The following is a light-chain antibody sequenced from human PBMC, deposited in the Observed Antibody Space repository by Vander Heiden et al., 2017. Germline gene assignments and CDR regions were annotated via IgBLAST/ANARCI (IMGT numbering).Light chain of an antibody. V-gene: IGKV1-9*01. CDR2: SAS. Sequence: DIQLNESPSFLSASVGDRVTITCRASQGISSHLAWYQQKPGTATKVLIYSASTLQSGVPSRFSGSGSGTEFTLTISSLQPEDFATYYCQQFKSYPPITFGQGTRLEIK. CDR1: QGISSH. J-gene: IGKJ5*01. CDR3: QQFKSYPPIT.